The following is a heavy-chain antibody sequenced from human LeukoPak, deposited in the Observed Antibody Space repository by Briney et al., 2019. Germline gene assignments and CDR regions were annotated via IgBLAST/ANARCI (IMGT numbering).Heavy chain of an antibody. CDR1: GFSLSNARMG. J-gene: IGHJ5*02. CDR3: ARMGCSGGSCYSSPTSNWFDP. CDR2: IFSNDEK. D-gene: IGHD2-15*01. V-gene: IGHV2-26*01. Sequence: SGPTLVKPTETLTLTCTVSGFSLSNARMGVSWIRQPPGKALEWLAHIFSNDEKSYSTSLKSRLTISKDTSKSQVVLTMTNMDPVDTATYYCARMGCSGGSCYSSPTSNWFDPWGQGTLVTVSS.